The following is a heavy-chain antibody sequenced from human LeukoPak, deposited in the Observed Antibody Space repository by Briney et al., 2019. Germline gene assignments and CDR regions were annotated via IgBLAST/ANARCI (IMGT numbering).Heavy chain of an antibody. J-gene: IGHJ1*01. V-gene: IGHV3-66*01. CDR2: IYSGGGT. CDR3: ARGSYYDSSGYPYFQH. D-gene: IGHD3-22*01. CDR1: GFTVSNNY. Sequence: GGSLRLSCAASGFTVSNNYMSWVRQAPGKGLEWVSIIYSGGGTYYADSVKGRFTISRDNAKNSLYLQMNSLRAEDTAVYYCARGSYYDSSGYPYFQHWGQGTLVTVSS.